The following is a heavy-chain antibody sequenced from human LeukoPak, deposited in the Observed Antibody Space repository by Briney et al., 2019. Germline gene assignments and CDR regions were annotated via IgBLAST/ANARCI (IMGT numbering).Heavy chain of an antibody. CDR1: GGTFSSYA. D-gene: IGHD2-15*01. Sequence: SVKVSCKASGGTFSSYAISWVRQAPGQELEWMGGIIPIFGTANYAQKFQGRVTITADESTSTAYMELSSLRSEDTAVYYCARERGHCSGGSCFDDAFDIWGQGTMVTVSS. CDR3: ARERGHCSGGSCFDDAFDI. CDR2: IIPIFGTA. J-gene: IGHJ3*02. V-gene: IGHV1-69*13.